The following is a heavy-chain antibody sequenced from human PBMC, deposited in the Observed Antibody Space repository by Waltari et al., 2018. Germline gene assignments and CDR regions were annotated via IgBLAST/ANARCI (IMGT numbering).Heavy chain of an antibody. CDR2: INPHSGAT. V-gene: IGHV1-2*02. CDR1: GYTFNAFY. D-gene: IGHD4-17*01. Sequence: QAHLVLSGAELKKPGASVKVSCKASGYTFNAFYIHWVRQAPGQGPEWLGWINPHSGATRYARQFQCRVTLTADRAIDTAYMELNSLKSDDTAMYYCAREGDYGSYFEFGGQGTLVTVSS. J-gene: IGHJ4*02. CDR3: AREGDYGSYFEF.